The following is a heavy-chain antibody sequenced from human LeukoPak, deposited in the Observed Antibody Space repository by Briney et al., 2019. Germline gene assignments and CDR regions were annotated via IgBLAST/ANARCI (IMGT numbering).Heavy chain of an antibody. Sequence: GASVKVSCKASGYTFTSYDINWVRQATGQGLEWMGWMNPNSGNTGYAQKFQGRVTMTRNTSISTAYMELSSLRSEDTAVYYCARGVIAAAGPNWFDPWGQGTLVTVSS. D-gene: IGHD6-13*01. CDR1: GYTFTSYD. J-gene: IGHJ5*02. V-gene: IGHV1-8*01. CDR2: MNPNSGNT. CDR3: ARGVIAAAGPNWFDP.